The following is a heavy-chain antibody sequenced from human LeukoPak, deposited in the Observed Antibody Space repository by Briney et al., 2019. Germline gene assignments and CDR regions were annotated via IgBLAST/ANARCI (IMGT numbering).Heavy chain of an antibody. V-gene: IGHV4-59*08. D-gene: IGHD6-13*01. CDR3: ASSSWYGRIDY. J-gene: IGHJ4*02. Sequence: SETLSLTCTVSGGSISSYYLSWIRQPPRKGLEWIGYIYYSGSTNYNPSLKSRVTISVDTSKNQFSLKLSSVTAADTAVYYCASSSWYGRIDYWGQGTLVTVSS. CDR2: IYYSGST. CDR1: GGSISSYY.